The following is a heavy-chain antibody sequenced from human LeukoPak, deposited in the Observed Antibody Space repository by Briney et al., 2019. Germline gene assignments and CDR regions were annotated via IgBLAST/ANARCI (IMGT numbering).Heavy chain of an antibody. CDR1: GGSISSYY. CDR2: IYYSGST. Sequence: SETLSLTCTVSGGSISSYYWSWIRQPPGKGLEWIGYIYYSGSTNYNPSLKSRVTISVDTSKNQFSLKLSSVTAADTAVYYCAREKTPAALPWFDPWGQGTLVTVSS. CDR3: AREKTPAALPWFDP. D-gene: IGHD2-2*01. V-gene: IGHV4-59*01. J-gene: IGHJ5*02.